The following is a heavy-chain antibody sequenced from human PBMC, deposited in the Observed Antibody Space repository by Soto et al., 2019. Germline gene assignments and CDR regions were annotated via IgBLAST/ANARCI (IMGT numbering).Heavy chain of an antibody. CDR3: AKEAQQLVRFYYYYGMDV. CDR1: GFTFSSYA. J-gene: IGHJ6*02. Sequence: GGSLRLSCAASGFTFSSYAMSWVRQAPGKGLEWVSAISGSGGSTYYADSVKGRFTISRDNSKNTLYLQMNSLRAEDTAVYYCAKEAQQLVRFYYYYGMDVWGQGTTVT. D-gene: IGHD6-13*01. CDR2: ISGSGGST. V-gene: IGHV3-23*01.